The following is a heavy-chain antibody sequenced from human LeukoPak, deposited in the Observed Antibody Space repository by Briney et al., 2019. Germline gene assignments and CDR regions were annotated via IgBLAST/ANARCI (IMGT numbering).Heavy chain of an antibody. J-gene: IGHJ4*02. V-gene: IGHV4-39*02. Sequence: PSETPSLTCTVSGGSIRVSDTYGWAWIRQPPGKGLEWIATISYSGTTYYNPSFKSRVTISIDTSKNQFSLKLSSVTAADTAVYFCARDCPGPPYDYWGQGTLVTVSS. CDR1: GGSIRVSDTYG. CDR3: ARDCPGPPYDY. CDR2: ISYSGTT.